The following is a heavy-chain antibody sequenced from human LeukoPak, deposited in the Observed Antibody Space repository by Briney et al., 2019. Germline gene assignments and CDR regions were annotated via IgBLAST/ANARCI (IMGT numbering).Heavy chain of an antibody. J-gene: IGHJ4*02. CDR2: INPNSGAT. V-gene: IGHV1-2*02. D-gene: IGHD6-19*01. CDR3: ARGIAVAGIDY. CDR1: GYTFTGYY. Sequence: ASVKVSCKASGYTFTGYYLHWVRQAPGQGLEWMGWINPNSGATNYAQKFQGRVTMTRDMSISTAYMELSSLRFDDTAVYYCARGIAVAGIDYWGQGTLVTVSS.